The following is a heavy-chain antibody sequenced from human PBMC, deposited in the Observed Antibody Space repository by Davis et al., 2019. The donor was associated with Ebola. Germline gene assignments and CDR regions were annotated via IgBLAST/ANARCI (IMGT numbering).Heavy chain of an antibody. CDR2: ISYDGSNK. CDR3: ARGGYYDFWSGYYNFVDFGYFDY. V-gene: IGHV3-30*03. J-gene: IGHJ4*02. CDR1: GFTFSSYG. Sequence: PGGSLRLSCAASGFTFSSYGMHWVRQAPGKGLEWVAVISYDGSNKYYADSVKGRFTISRDNSKNTLYLQMNSLRAEDTAVYYCARGGYYDFWSGYYNFVDFGYFDYWGQGTLVTVSS. D-gene: IGHD3-3*01.